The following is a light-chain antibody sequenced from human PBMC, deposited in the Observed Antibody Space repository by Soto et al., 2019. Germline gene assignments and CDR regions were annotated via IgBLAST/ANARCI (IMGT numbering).Light chain of an antibody. CDR1: QSVSSGY. CDR3: QQYVTSPLT. V-gene: IGKV3-20*01. Sequence: EIVLTQSPGTLSLSPGERATLSCRASQSVSSGYLAWYQQNPGQAPRLLIYGASSRATGIPDRFSGSGSGTDFTLTISGLEHEDFAVYYCQQYVTSPLTFGRGTKVEIK. J-gene: IGKJ4*01. CDR2: GAS.